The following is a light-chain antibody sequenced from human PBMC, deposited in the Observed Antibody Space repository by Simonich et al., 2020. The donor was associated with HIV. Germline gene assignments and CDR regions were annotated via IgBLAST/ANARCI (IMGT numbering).Light chain of an antibody. Sequence: DFVMTQSPDSLAVSLGERATISCKASQRVLYRSNNKNYLAWYQQKPGQSPKLLIYWASTRESWVPDRFSGSGSGTDFTLTISSLQAEDVAVYYCQQYDTWWTFGQGTKVEIK. CDR3: QQYDTWWT. CDR1: QRVLYRSNNKNY. V-gene: IGKV4-1*01. CDR2: WAS. J-gene: IGKJ1*01.